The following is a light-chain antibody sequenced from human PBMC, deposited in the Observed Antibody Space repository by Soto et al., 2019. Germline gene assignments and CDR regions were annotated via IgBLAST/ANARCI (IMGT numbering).Light chain of an antibody. J-gene: IGLJ2*01. Sequence: QSALTQPPSASGSPGQSVTISRTGTSSDVGGYNYVSWYQQHPGKAPKLMISEVSKRPSGVPDRFSGSKSGNTASLTVSGLQAEDEADYYCSSFAGNNILVFGGGTQLTVL. V-gene: IGLV2-8*01. CDR1: SSDVGGYNY. CDR3: SSFAGNNILV. CDR2: EVS.